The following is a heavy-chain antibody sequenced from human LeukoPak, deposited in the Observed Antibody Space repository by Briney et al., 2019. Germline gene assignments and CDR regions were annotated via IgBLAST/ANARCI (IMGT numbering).Heavy chain of an antibody. CDR2: IYYSGST. Sequence: SETLSLTCTVSGGSISSSSYYWGWIRQPPGEGLEWIGTIYYSGSTYYNPSLKSRVTISVDTSKNQFSLKLSSVTAADTAVYYCARVARTTMIVVLITDDAFDIWGQGTMVTVSS. CDR1: GGSISSSSYY. CDR3: ARVARTTMIVVLITDDAFDI. D-gene: IGHD3-22*01. V-gene: IGHV4-39*07. J-gene: IGHJ3*02.